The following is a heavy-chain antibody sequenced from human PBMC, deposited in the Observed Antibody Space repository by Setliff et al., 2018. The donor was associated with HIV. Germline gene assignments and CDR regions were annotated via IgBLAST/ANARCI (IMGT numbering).Heavy chain of an antibody. Sequence: SETLSLTCGVSGGSFSGYSWSWIRQSPGKGLEWIGEVNHSGSSNLNPSFERRVTISGVPSKNQFSLRLSSVTAADTAVYYCARQNSGYAPGPFDYWGQGILVTVSS. V-gene: IGHV4-34*01. CDR3: ARQNSGYAPGPFDY. CDR2: VNHSGSS. J-gene: IGHJ4*02. CDR1: GGSFSGYS. D-gene: IGHD5-12*01.